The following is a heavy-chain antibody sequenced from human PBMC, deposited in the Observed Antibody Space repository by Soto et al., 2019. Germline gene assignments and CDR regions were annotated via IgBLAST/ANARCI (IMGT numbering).Heavy chain of an antibody. CDR1: GYTFTSYG. CDR2: MNPNSGNT. V-gene: IGHV1-8*03. D-gene: IGHD6-19*01. CDR3: ARAVAVPADFDY. Sequence: ASVKVSCKASGYTFTSYGISWVRQAPGQGLEWMGWMNPNSGNTNYAQKFQGRVTITRDTSASTAYMELSSLRSEDTAVYYCARAVAVPADFDYWGQGTLVTVSS. J-gene: IGHJ4*02.